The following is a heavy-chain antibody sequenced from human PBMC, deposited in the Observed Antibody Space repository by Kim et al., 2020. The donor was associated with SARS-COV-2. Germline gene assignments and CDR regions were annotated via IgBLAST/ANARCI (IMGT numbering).Heavy chain of an antibody. CDR2: INAGNGNT. CDR3: ARDLHPQGDSIPFDY. J-gene: IGHJ4*02. CDR1: GYTFTSYA. Sequence: ASVKVSCKASGYTFTSYAIHWVRQAPGQRLEWMGWINAGNGNTKYSQKFQGRVTITRDTSASTAYMELSSLRSEDTAVYYCARDLHPQGDSIPFDYWGQGTLVTVSS. V-gene: IGHV1-3*01. D-gene: IGHD3-3*02.